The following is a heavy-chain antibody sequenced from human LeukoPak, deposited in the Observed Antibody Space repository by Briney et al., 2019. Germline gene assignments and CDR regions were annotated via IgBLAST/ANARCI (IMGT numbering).Heavy chain of an antibody. CDR3: ARDVEITIFGTGVESHNWFDP. V-gene: IGHV1-46*01. D-gene: IGHD3-3*01. CDR2: INPSGGST. J-gene: IGHJ5*02. CDR1: GYTFTSYY. Sequence: ASVKVSCKASGYTFTSYYMHWVRQAPGQGLEWMGIINPSGGSTSYAQKFQGRVTMTRDMSTSTVYMELSSLRSEDTAVYYCARDVEITIFGTGVESHNWFDPWGQGTLVTVSS.